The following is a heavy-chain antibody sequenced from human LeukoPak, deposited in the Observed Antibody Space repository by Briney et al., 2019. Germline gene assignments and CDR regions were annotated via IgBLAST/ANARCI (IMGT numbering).Heavy chain of an antibody. CDR2: ISSGRSVM. CDR1: GFTFSVYG. D-gene: IGHD5/OR15-5a*01. Sequence: GGSLRLACAASGFTFSVYGMSWVRQAPGKGLEWVSHISSGRSVMNYADSVKGRFTISRDNGKNSVYLQMNSLRDEDTAVYYCAGGVYGYNAFDYWGQGTLVSVSS. J-gene: IGHJ4*02. V-gene: IGHV3-48*02. CDR3: AGGVYGYNAFDY.